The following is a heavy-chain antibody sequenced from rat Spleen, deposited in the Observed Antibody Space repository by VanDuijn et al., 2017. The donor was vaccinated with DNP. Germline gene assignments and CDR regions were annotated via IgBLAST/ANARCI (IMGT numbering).Heavy chain of an antibody. J-gene: IGHJ2*01. CDR1: GYSITSNY. D-gene: IGHD4-2*01. V-gene: IGHV3-1*01. CDR3: ARYRGNTPHYFDY. CDR2: ISYSGST. Sequence: EVQLQESGPGLVKPSQSLSLTCSVTGYSITSNYWGWIRKFPGNKMEWMGYISYSGSTSYNPPLKSRISITRDTSKNQFFLQLNSVTTEDTATYYCARYRGNTPHYFDYWGQGVMVTVSS.